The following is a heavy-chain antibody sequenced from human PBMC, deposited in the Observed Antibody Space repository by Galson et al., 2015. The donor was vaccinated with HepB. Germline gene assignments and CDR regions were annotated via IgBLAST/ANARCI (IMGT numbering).Heavy chain of an antibody. CDR2: LHSDGTGT. J-gene: IGHJ3*02. CDR3: ARALMPRGPAVLSPHDAFDI. CDR1: GFTLSSYW. Sequence: SLRLSCAASGFTLSSYWMHWVRQAPGKGLVWVSRLHSDGTGTTYGDSVKGRFAISRDNAKATLYLQMNSLRAGDTAVYYCARALMPRGPAVLSPHDAFDIWGQGTMVAVSS. D-gene: IGHD3-16*02. V-gene: IGHV3-74*01.